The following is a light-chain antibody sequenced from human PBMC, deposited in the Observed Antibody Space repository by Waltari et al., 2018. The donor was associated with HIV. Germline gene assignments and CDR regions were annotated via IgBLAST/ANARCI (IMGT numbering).Light chain of an antibody. J-gene: IGLJ1*01. CDR1: SSDVGGYNY. CDR2: DVN. Sequence: QSALTQPRSVSGSPGQSVTLSCPGTSSDVGGYNYVSWYQQHPGKAPRLMIYDVNRRPSGVPGRFSGSKSGNTASLTISGLQAEDEADYYCCSYAGSYTYVFGTGTEVTVL. CDR3: CSYAGSYTYV. V-gene: IGLV2-11*01.